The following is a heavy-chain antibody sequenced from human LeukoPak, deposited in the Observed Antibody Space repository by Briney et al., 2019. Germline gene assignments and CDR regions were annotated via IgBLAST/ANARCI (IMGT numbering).Heavy chain of an antibody. J-gene: IGHJ3*02. V-gene: IGHV1-69*01. CDR1: GGTFSSYA. Sequence: SVKVSCKASGGTFSSYAISWVRQAPGQGLEWMGGIIPIFGTANYAQKFQGRVTITADESTSTAYMELSSLRSEDTAVYYCARAYYYDSTQDAFDILGQGTMVTVSS. CDR3: ARAYYYDSTQDAFDI. D-gene: IGHD3-22*01. CDR2: IIPIFGTA.